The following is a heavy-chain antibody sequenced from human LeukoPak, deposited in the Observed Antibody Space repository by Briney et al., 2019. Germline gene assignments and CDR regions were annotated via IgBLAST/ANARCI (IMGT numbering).Heavy chain of an antibody. CDR2: MNPNSGNT. Sequence: ASVKVSCKASGYIFTKYEINWVRQTTGQGLEWMGWMNPNSGNTGYAQKFQGRVTMTRNTSISTAYMELSSLRSGDTAVYYCARAGGYCGRISCPYYFDYWGQGSLVAVSS. J-gene: IGHJ4*02. CDR1: GYIFTKYE. CDR3: ARAGGYCGRISCPYYFDY. D-gene: IGHD2-15*01. V-gene: IGHV1-8*01.